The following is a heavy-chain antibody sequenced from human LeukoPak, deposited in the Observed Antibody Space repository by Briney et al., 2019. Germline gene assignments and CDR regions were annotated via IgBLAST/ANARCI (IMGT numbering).Heavy chain of an antibody. CDR1: GFTFGDYA. D-gene: IGHD3-9*01. V-gene: IGHV3-49*03. Sequence: PGRSLRLSCTASGFTFGDYAMSWFRQARGKWLEWVGFIRSKAYGGTTEYAASVKGRFTISRDDSKSIAYLQMNSLKTEDTAVYYCTRDRSSTYYDILTGYSFDYWGQGTLVTVSS. CDR3: TRDRSSTYYDILTGYSFDY. J-gene: IGHJ4*02. CDR2: IRSKAYGGTT.